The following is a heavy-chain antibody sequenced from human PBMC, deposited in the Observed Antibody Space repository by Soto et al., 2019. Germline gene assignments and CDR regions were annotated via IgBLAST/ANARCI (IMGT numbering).Heavy chain of an antibody. J-gene: IGHJ4*01. CDR1: GDSISGGYF. V-gene: IGHV4-38-2*02. CDR2: IFHSGST. D-gene: IGHD2-21*01. Sequence: SETLSLTCSVSGDSISGGYFWGWIRQPPGKGLEWIGSIFHSGSTYYNPSLKSRVTISVDTSRNQFSLKLTSVTAADTAVYYCARGMRVVPSRSVAGNNGHPGGGCGYWGHGTQVTVSS. CDR3: ARGMRVVPSRSVAGNNGHPGGGCGY.